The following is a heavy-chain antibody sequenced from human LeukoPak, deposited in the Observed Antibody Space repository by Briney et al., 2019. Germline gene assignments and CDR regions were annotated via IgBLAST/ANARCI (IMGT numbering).Heavy chain of an antibody. CDR3: ARVYGPRYYMDV. CDR1: GGSISSSSYY. D-gene: IGHD3-16*01. V-gene: IGHV4-39*01. Sequence: SETLSLTCTVSGGSISSSSYYWGWIRQSPGKGLEWIGTIYYSGSTYYNPSLKSRVTISVDTSKNQFSLKLSSVTAADTAVYYCARVYGPRYYMDVWGKGTTVTISS. J-gene: IGHJ6*03. CDR2: IYYSGST.